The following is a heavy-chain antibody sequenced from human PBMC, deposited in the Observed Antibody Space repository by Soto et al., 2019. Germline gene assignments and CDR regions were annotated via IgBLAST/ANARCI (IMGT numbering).Heavy chain of an antibody. CDR3: ARGQRFSDWLDL. Sequence: SETLYLTCTVSGGSMTSYYWTWIRQPAGKGLEWIGRVYSSGGTHYNPSLKSRVTISLDTSKNQFSLRLLSVTDADTAVYFFARGQRFSDWLDLCGQGILVTVS. CDR1: GGSMTSYY. J-gene: IGHJ5*02. V-gene: IGHV4-4*07. CDR2: VYSSGGT. D-gene: IGHD3-3*01.